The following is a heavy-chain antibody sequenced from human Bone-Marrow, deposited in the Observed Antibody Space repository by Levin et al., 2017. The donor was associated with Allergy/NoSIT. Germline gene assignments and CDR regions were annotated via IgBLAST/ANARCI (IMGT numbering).Heavy chain of an antibody. CDR1: GFTFSTYA. CDR2: ISGGGGRT. D-gene: IGHD6-19*01. V-gene: IGHV3-23*01. CDR3: AKGMELWDIIAVGPPFDY. J-gene: IGHJ4*02. Sequence: LSGGSLRLSCTASGFTFSTYAMSWVRQAPGKGLEWVSSISGGGGRTDYADSVKGRFTISRDNSKNTLYLQMNSLRVEDTAVYYCAKGMELWDIIAVGPPFDYWGQGTLVTVSS.